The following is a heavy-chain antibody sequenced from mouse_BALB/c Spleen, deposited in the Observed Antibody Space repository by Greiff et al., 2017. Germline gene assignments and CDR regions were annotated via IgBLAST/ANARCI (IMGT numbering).Heavy chain of an antibody. CDR2: ISYDGSN. V-gene: IGHV3-6*02. J-gene: IGHJ3*01. CDR3: ARGGYEGFAY. CDR1: GYSITSGYY. D-gene: IGHD2-2*01. Sequence: EVQLQQSGPGLVKPSQSLSLICSVTGYSITSGYYWNWIRQFPGNKLEWMGYISYDGSNNYNPSLKNRISITRDTSKNQFFLKLNSVTTEDTATYYCARGGYEGFAYWGQGTLVTVSA.